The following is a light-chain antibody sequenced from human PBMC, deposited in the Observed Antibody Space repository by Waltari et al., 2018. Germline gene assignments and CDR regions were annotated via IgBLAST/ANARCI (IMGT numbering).Light chain of an antibody. CDR3: SAYTSSSTLV. CDR1: SSDVGRYNY. J-gene: IGLJ3*02. Sequence: QSALTQPASVSGSPGQSITISCTGASSDVGRYNYVSWYQQYPGTAPKLIIYDVSNRPSGVSSRFSGSNSGTTPSLTISGLQAEDEAEYYCSAYTSSSTLVFGGVTKLTVL. CDR2: DVS. V-gene: IGLV2-14*03.